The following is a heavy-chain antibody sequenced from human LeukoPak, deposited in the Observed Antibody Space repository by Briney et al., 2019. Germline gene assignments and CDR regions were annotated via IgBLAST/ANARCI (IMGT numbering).Heavy chain of an antibody. CDR2: ISAYNGNT. J-gene: IGHJ4*02. V-gene: IGHV1-18*01. D-gene: IGHD3-10*01. CDR1: GYTFTSYG. Sequence: ASVKVSCKASGYTFTSYGISWVRQAPGQGLEWMGWISAYNGNTNYAQKLQGRVTMTRDTSISTAYMELSRLRSDDTAVYYCARGSVDPVRITMVRGVPSDYWGQGTLVTVSS. CDR3: ARGSVDPVRITMVRGVPSDY.